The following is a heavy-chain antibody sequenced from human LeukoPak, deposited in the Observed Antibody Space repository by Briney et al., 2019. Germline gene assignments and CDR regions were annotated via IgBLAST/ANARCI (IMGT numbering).Heavy chain of an antibody. V-gene: IGHV3-7*01. J-gene: IGHJ4*02. CDR1: GFTFSSYW. CDR3: ALGYDILTGYY. Sequence: GGSLRLSCAASGFTFSSYWMSWVRQAPGKGLERVANIKQDGSEKYYVDSVKGRFTISRDNAKNSLYLQMNSLRAEDTAVYYCALGYDILTGYYWGQGTLVTVSS. CDR2: IKQDGSEK. D-gene: IGHD3-9*01.